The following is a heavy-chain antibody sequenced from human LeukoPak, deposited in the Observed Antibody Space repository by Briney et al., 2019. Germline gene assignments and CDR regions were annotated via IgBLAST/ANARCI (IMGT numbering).Heavy chain of an antibody. CDR3: ARTPGGYYGSRTFDY. CDR1: GGTFSSYA. V-gene: IGHV1-69*04. CDR2: IIPILGIA. Sequence: SVKVSCKASGGTFSSYAISWVRQAPGQGLEWMGRIIPILGIANYAQKFQGRVTITADKSTSTAYMELSSLRSEDTAVYYCARTPGGYYGSRTFDYWGQGTLVTVSS. J-gene: IGHJ4*02. D-gene: IGHD3-10*01.